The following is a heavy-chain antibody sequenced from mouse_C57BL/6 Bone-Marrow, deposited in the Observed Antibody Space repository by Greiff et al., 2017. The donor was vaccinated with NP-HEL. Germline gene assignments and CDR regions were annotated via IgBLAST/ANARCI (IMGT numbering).Heavy chain of an antibody. D-gene: IGHD4-1*01. V-gene: IGHV1-81*01. CDR3: ARSGTGTFAY. CDR2: IYPRSGNT. CDR1: GYTFTSYG. J-gene: IGHJ3*01. Sequence: VQLVESGAELARPGASVKLSCKASGYTFTSYGISWVKQRTGQGLEWIGEIYPRSGNTYYNEKFKGKATLTADKSSSTAYMELRSLTSEDSAVYFCARSGTGTFAYWGQGTLVTVSA.